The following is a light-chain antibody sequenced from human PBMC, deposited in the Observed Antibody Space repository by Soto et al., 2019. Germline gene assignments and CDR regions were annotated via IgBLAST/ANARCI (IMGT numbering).Light chain of an antibody. CDR1: QSVLYSSNNKNY. CDR3: QQYYSTPPGFLT. J-gene: IGKJ4*01. Sequence: DIVMTQSPDSLAVSLGERATINCKSSQSVLYSSNNKNYLAWYQQKPGQPPKLLIYWASTRESGVPDRFSGSGYGTDFTLTISSLQAEDVAVYYCQQYYSTPPGFLTFGGGTKVEIK. V-gene: IGKV4-1*01. CDR2: WAS.